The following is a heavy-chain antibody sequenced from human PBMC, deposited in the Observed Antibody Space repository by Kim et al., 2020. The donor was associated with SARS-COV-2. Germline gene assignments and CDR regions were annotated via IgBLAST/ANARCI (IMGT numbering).Heavy chain of an antibody. J-gene: IGHJ4*02. D-gene: IGHD3-10*01. CDR3: AGYYYGSGSYYRSIDY. V-gene: IGHV3-23*01. Sequence: SVKGRFTISRDKSKNTLYLQMNSLRAEDTAIYYCAGYYYGSGSYYRSIDYWGQGTLVTVSS.